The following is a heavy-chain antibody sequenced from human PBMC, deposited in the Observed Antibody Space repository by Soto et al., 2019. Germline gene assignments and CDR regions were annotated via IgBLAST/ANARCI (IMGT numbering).Heavy chain of an antibody. CDR3: ARDMDDYDILTGYYG. D-gene: IGHD3-9*01. CDR1: GYTFTSYA. CDR2: INAGNGST. J-gene: IGHJ4*02. V-gene: IGHV1-3*01. Sequence: QVQLVQSGAEVKKPGASVKVSCKASGYTFTSYAMHWVRQAPGQRLEWMGWINAGNGSTKYSQKFQGRVTITRDTSASTAYMELSSLRSEDTAVYYCARDMDDYDILTGYYGRGQGTLVTVSS.